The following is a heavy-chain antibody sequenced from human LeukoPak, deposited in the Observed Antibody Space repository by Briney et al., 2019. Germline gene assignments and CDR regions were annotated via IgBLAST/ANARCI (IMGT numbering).Heavy chain of an antibody. V-gene: IGHV3-23*01. D-gene: IGHD3-22*01. CDR1: GFPFSSHG. CDR2: ISPGGGPT. CDR3: ASGIVEGGYFSGPVEY. Sequence: GGSLRLSCAGSGFPFSSHGANWVRQAPGKGLEWVSGISPGGGPTYYADSVKGRFTISRDDLKSTLYLQMKTLRAEDTAVYYCASGIVEGGYFSGPVEYWGQGTLVTVSS. J-gene: IGHJ4*02.